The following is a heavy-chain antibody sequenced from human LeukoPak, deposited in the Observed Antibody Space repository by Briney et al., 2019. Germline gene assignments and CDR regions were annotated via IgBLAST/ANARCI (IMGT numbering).Heavy chain of an antibody. J-gene: IGHJ4*02. D-gene: IGHD6-6*01. V-gene: IGHV1-2*02. CDR2: INPNSGGT. CDR1: GYTFTGYY. Sequence: ASVKVSCKASGYTFTGYYMHWVRQAPGQRLEWMGWINPNSGGTNYVQKFQGRVTMTRDTYISTAYMELSRLRSDDTAVYYCARAIAARREDYWGQGTLVTVSS. CDR3: ARAIAARREDY.